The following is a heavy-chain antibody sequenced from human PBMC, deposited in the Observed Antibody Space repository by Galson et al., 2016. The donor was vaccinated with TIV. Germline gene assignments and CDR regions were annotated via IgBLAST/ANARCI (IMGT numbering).Heavy chain of an antibody. CDR2: ILPKVVTV. J-gene: IGHJ4*02. Sequence: SCKASGTTFSGYAISWVRQARGQGPEWMGGILPKVVTVHYAQNFRGRVTMTTDKSTSPAYMQLSGLPTAETAVNYYRGGEGDLKEWLSRPLESWGQGTLVAVSS. CDR3: RGGEGDLKEWLSRPLES. CDR1: GTTFSGYA. D-gene: IGHD3-3*01. V-gene: IGHV1-69*05.